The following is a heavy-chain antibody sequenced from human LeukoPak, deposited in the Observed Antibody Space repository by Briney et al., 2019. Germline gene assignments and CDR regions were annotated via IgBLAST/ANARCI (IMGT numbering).Heavy chain of an antibody. Sequence: SQTLSLTCSVSGGSISSGGYYWSWIRQAPGKGLEWIGHIYFSGSNQYNPSLQSRVTISVDTSKNQFSLKLSSVTAADTAVYYCARGEWDLLFDYWGQGTLVTVSS. CDR2: IYFSGSN. CDR1: GGSISSGGYY. CDR3: ARGEWDLLFDY. V-gene: IGHV4-31*03. J-gene: IGHJ4*02. D-gene: IGHD1-26*01.